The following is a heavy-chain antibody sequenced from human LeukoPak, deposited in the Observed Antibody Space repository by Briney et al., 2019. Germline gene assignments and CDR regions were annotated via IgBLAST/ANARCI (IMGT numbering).Heavy chain of an antibody. Sequence: ASVKVSCKASGYTFTSYAMNWVRQAPGQGLEWMGWINTNTGNPTYAQGFTGRFVFSLDTSVSMAYLQISSLKAEDTAVYYCARTEGILRYFDWDHAFDIWGQGTMVTVSS. CDR1: GYTFTSYA. J-gene: IGHJ3*02. V-gene: IGHV7-4-1*04. CDR3: ARTEGILRYFDWDHAFDI. CDR2: INTNTGNP. D-gene: IGHD3-9*01.